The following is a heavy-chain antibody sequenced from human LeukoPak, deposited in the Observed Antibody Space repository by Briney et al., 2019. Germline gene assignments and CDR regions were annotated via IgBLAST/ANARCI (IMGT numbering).Heavy chain of an antibody. CDR3: ARARYYGDHDY. D-gene: IGHD4-17*01. Sequence: PGGSLRLSCAAPGFTVSSNYMSWVRQAPGKGLEGVSVIYSGGSTYYADSVKGRFTISRDNSKNTLYLQMNSLRAEDTAVYYCARARYYGDHDYWGQATLVTVSS. V-gene: IGHV3-66*02. CDR2: IYSGGST. CDR1: GFTVSSNY. J-gene: IGHJ4*02.